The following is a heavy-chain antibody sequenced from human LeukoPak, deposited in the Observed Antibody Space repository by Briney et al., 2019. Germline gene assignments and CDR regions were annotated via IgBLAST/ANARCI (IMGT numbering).Heavy chain of an antibody. D-gene: IGHD4-17*01. CDR2: IYHSGST. J-gene: IGHJ6*03. Sequence: SETLSLTCTVSGYSISSTYYWGWIRQPPGKGLDWTGSIYHSGSTYYNPSLKSRVTISVDTSKNQFSLKLSSVTAADTAVYYCARDCADGDLLYYYCYYYMDVWGKGTTVTVSS. CDR1: GYSISSTYY. V-gene: IGHV4-38-2*02. CDR3: ARDCADGDLLYYYCYYYMDV.